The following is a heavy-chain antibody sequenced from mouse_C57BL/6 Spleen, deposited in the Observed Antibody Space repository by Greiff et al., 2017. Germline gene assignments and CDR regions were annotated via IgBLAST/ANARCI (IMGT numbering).Heavy chain of an antibody. D-gene: IGHD4-1*01. V-gene: IGHV1-54*01. CDR1: GYAFTNYL. Sequence: QVQLKESGAELVRPGTSVKVSCKASGYAFTNYLIEWVKQRPGQGLEWIGVINPGSGGTNYNEKFKGKATLTADKSSSTAYMQLSSLASEDSAVYFCATGTSRFDYWGQGTTLTVSS. J-gene: IGHJ2*01. CDR3: ATGTSRFDY. CDR2: INPGSGGT.